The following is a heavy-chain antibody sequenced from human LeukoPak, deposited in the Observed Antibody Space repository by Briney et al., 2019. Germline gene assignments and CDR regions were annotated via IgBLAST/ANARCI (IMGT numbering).Heavy chain of an antibody. J-gene: IGHJ4*02. CDR1: GFTFSSYG. CDR2: IWYDGSNK. CDR3: ARDLGPYNWNYLGC. D-gene: IGHD1-20*01. Sequence: GGSLRLSCAASGFTFSSYGMHWVRQAPGKGLEWVAVIWYDGSNKYYADSVKGRFTISRDNSKNTLYLQMNSLRAEDTAVYYCARDLGPYNWNYLGCWGQGTLVTVSS. V-gene: IGHV3-33*01.